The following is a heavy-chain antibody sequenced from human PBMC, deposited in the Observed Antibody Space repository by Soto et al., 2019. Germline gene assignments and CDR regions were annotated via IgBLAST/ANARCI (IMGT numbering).Heavy chain of an antibody. CDR3: AKEGAGFGTNGVCSHGPEYYFDY. J-gene: IGHJ4*02. CDR1: GFTLSSHG. V-gene: IGHV3-30*18. D-gene: IGHD2-8*01. Sequence: FRRLSYTVSGFTLSSHGMHWVSQAPGEGLEWVAVISYDGSNKYYADSVKGRFTISRDNSKNTLYLQMNSLRAEDTAVYYCAKEGAGFGTNGVCSHGPEYYFDYCGQGTRVTVSS. CDR2: ISYDGSNK.